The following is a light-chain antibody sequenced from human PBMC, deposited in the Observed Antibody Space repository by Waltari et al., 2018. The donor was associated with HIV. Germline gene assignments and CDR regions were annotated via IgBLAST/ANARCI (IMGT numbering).Light chain of an antibody. CDR1: NSNIGRNT. CDR2: STN. Sequence: QSVLTQPPSASGTPGQRVTISCSGSNSNIGRNTVNWYKKLPGTAPKLLIYSTNQRPSGVPDRFSGSKSGPSAYLAIRGLQSEDEADYYCASWDDSLNGVVFGGGTKLTVL. J-gene: IGLJ2*01. V-gene: IGLV1-44*01. CDR3: ASWDDSLNGVV.